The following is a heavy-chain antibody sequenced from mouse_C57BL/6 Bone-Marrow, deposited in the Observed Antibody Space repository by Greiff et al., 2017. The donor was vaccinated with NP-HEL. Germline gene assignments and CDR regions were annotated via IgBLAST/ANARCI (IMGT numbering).Heavy chain of an antibody. CDR1: GYTFTNYW. CDR3: ARVIHYCGYPDY. CDR2: IYPGGGYT. Sequence: QVQLQQSGAELVRPGTSVKMSCKASGYTFTNYWIGWAKQRPGHGLEWIGDIYPGGGYTNYNEKFKGKATLTADKSSSTAYMQFSSLTSEDSAIYYCARVIHYCGYPDYWGQGTTLTVSS. V-gene: IGHV1-63*01. D-gene: IGHD1-2*01. J-gene: IGHJ2*01.